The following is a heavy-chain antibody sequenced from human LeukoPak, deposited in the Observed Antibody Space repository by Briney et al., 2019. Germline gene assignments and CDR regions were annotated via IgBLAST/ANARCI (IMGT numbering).Heavy chain of an antibody. D-gene: IGHD5-24*01. CDR2: INLTSGGT. J-gene: IGHJ5*02. V-gene: IGHV1-2*02. CDR3: ARVPGDGYNYYPWFDP. Sequence: AAVTVSFTASGYTFTVYYIHGVRQAPGQGREGMGGINLTSGGTNNSQKFQGRLNITRDTSISTAYMELSRLRSDDTAVYYCARVPGDGYNYYPWFDPWGQGTRVPVSS. CDR1: GYTFTVYY.